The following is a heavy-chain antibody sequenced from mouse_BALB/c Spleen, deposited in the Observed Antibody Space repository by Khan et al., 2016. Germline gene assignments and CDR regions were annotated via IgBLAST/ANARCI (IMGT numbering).Heavy chain of an antibody. CDR2: INTYTGEP. V-gene: IGHV9-3-1*01. D-gene: IGHD3-2*01. J-gene: IGHJ3*01. CDR1: GYTFTNYG. Sequence: QIQLVQSGPELKKPGETVKISCKASGYTFTNYGMNWVKQAPGKGLKWMGWINTYTGEPTYADDFKGRFAFSLETSASTAYLQINNLKNEDTATXLCARSRTARATGFAYWGQGTLVTVSA. CDR3: ARSRTARATGFAY.